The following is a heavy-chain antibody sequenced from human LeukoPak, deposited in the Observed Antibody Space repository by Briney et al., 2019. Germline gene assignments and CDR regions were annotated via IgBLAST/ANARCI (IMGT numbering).Heavy chain of an antibody. Sequence: ASVKVSCKASGYTFTSYGISWVRQAPGQGLEWMGWISAYNGNTNYAQKLQGRVTMTTDTSTSTAYMELRGLRSDDTAAYYCARDTLWSGDLGLDYWGQGTLVTVSS. CDR2: ISAYNGNT. V-gene: IGHV1-18*04. D-gene: IGHD3-10*01. CDR1: GYTFTSYG. J-gene: IGHJ4*02. CDR3: ARDTLWSGDLGLDY.